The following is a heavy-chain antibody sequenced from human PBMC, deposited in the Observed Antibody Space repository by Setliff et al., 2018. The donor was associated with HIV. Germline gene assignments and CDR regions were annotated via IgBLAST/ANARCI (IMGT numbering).Heavy chain of an antibody. V-gene: IGHV1-2*02. CDR2: INPNNGGT. Sequence: ASVKVSCKASGYIFTNYYMHWVRQAPGQGLEWMGWINPNNGGTNYAQKFQGRVAMTRDTSTSTVYMELSSLRSEDTAVYYCARERGYFRITMIVVAAFDIWGQGTMVTVSS. J-gene: IGHJ3*02. CDR1: GYIFTNYY. D-gene: IGHD3-22*01. CDR3: ARERGYFRITMIVVAAFDI.